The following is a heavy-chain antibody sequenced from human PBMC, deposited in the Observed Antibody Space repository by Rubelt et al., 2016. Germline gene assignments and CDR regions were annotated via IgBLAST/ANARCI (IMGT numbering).Heavy chain of an antibody. CDR2: ISGSGDNT. Sequence: EVQLLESGGDLVQPGGSLRLSWAVSGFTFSTFVMSWVRQAPGKGLEWFSSISGSGDNTYYADSVKGRFSISRDNSKNTLYLQMTSLRAEESALYYCAKSTSSTWWLYGLDVWGQGTTVTVSS. D-gene: IGHD6-13*01. CDR3: AKSTSSTWWLYGLDV. V-gene: IGHV3-23*01. J-gene: IGHJ6*02. CDR1: GFTFSTFV.